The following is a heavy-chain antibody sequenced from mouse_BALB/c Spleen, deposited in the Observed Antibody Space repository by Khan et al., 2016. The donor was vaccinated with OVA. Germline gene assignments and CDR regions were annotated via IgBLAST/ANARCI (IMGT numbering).Heavy chain of an antibody. CDR1: GYTFTSYT. CDR2: INPCNGYT. D-gene: IGHD2-14*01. V-gene: IGHV1-4*01. Sequence: QVQLKESGAELARPGASVKMSCKASGYTFTSYTIHWIKLRPGQGLEWIGYINPCNGYTNYNQKFKDKATLTADKSSTTAYMQLSSLTSDDSAVSKCVSDGADCRNDGWFAYWGQGTLVTVSA. CDR3: VSDGADCRNDGWFAY. J-gene: IGHJ3*01.